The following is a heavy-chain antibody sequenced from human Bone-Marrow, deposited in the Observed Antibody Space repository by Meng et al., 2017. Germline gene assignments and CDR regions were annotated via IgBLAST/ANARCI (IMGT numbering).Heavy chain of an antibody. V-gene: IGHV3-33*08. J-gene: IGHJ3*02. CDR2: IWYDGSNK. D-gene: IGHD1-26*01. CDR3: ARVRVGATLAFDI. CDR1: GFTFSSYS. Sequence: GESLKISCAASGFTFSSYSMNWVRQAPGKGLEWVAVIWYDGSNKYYADSVKGRFTISRDNSKNTLYLQMNSLRAEDTAVYYCARVRVGATLAFDIWGQGTMVTVSS.